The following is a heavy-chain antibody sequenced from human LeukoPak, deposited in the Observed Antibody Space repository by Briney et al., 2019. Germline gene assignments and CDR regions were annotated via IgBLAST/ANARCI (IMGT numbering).Heavy chain of an antibody. V-gene: IGHV1-18*01. CDR2: ISAYNGNT. CDR1: GYTFTSYG. J-gene: IGHJ3*02. Sequence: ASVKVSCKASGYTFTSYGISWVRQAPGQGLEWMGWISAYNGNTNYAQKLQGRVTMTTDTSTSTAYMELRSLRSDDTAVYYCANNYYDSSGYSRRAFDIWGQGTMVTVSS. CDR3: ANNYYDSSGYSRRAFDI. D-gene: IGHD3-22*01.